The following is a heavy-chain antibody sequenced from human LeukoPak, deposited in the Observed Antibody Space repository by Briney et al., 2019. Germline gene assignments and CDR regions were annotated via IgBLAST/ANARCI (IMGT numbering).Heavy chain of an antibody. J-gene: IGHJ4*02. V-gene: IGHV3-48*01. CDR3: ARGGSGYYRGFDY. CDR2: ISSSSSTI. Sequence: PGGTLRLSCAASGVTFSSYSMNWVGQAPAGGGEGGSEISSSSSTIYYADSVKGRFTISRDNAKNSLYLQMSSLRAEDTAVYYCARGGSGYYRGFDYWGQGTLVTVSS. D-gene: IGHD3-22*01. CDR1: GVTFSSYS.